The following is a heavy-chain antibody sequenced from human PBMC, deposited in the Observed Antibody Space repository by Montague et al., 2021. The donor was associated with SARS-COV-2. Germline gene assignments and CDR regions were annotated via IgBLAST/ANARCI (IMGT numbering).Heavy chain of an antibody. D-gene: IGHD2-21*02. Sequence: SLRLSCAASGFTFSSYAMHWVRQAPGKGLEWVAVISYDGSNKYYADSVKGRFTISGDNSKSTLFLQMNSLRAEDTAVYYCAKDIHIVVVTGMDVWGQGTTVTVSS. J-gene: IGHJ6*02. V-gene: IGHV3-30*04. CDR2: ISYDGSNK. CDR3: AKDIHIVVVTGMDV. CDR1: GFTFSSYA.